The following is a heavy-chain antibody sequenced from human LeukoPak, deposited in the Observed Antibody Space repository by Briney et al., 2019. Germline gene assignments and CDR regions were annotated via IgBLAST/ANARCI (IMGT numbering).Heavy chain of an antibody. J-gene: IGHJ6*03. V-gene: IGHV1-2*02. D-gene: IGHD5-18*01. CDR1: GYTFTGYY. Sequence: ASVKVSCKASGYTFTGYYMHWVRQAPGQGLEWMGWINPNSGGTNYAQKFQGRVTMTRDTSTSTVYMELSSLRSEDTAVYYCAREGSVDTAMAASYYMDVWGKGTTVTISS. CDR3: AREGSVDTAMAASYYMDV. CDR2: INPNSGGT.